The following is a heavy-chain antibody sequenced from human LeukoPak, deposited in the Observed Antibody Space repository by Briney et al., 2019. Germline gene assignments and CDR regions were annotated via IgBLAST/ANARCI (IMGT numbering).Heavy chain of an antibody. CDR3: ATDGPSEWSPMCY. V-gene: IGHV1-24*01. CDR1: GYTLTELS. Sequence: ASVKVSCKVSGYTLTELSMHWVRQVPGKGLEWMGGFDPEDGETIYAQKFQGRVTMTEDTSTNTAYMELSSLRSEDTAVYYCATDGPSEWSPMCYWGQGTLVTVSS. CDR2: FDPEDGET. D-gene: IGHD3-3*01. J-gene: IGHJ4*02.